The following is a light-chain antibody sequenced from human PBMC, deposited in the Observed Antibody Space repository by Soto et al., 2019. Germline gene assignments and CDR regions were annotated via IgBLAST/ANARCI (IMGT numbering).Light chain of an antibody. CDR3: SSYTTSSTLWV. Sequence: QSVLTQHASVSGSPGQSINISCTGTSSYVGVYNYVSWYQQHPDKAPKLMIYEVSSRPSGVSSRFSGSKSGSTASLTISGLQADDEADYYCSSYTTSSTLWVFGGGTKVTVL. V-gene: IGLV2-14*01. CDR1: SSYVGVYNY. J-gene: IGLJ3*02. CDR2: EVS.